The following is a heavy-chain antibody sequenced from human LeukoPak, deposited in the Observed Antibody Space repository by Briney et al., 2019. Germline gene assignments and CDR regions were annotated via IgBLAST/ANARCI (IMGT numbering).Heavy chain of an antibody. CDR1: GFTFSGSA. V-gene: IGHV3-73*01. J-gene: IGHJ4*02. CDR3: TRLGPKADLDY. Sequence: GGSLKLSCAASGFTFSGSAMHWVRQASGKGLEWVGRIRSKANSYATAYAASVKGRFTISRDDSKNTAYLQMNSLKTEDTAVYYCTRLGPKADLDYWGQGTLVTVSS. CDR2: IRSKANSYAT. D-gene: IGHD6-19*01.